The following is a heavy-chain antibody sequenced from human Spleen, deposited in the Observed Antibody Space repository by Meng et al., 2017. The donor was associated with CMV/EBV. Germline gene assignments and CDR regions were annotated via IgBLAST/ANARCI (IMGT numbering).Heavy chain of an antibody. Sequence: SGFTFSSYAMHWVRQAPGKGLEWVAVISYDGSNKYYADSVKGRFTISRDNSKNTLYLQMNSLRAEDTAVYYCARDQKWELRGGHFDYWGQGTLVTVSS. CDR2: ISYDGSNK. D-gene: IGHD1-26*01. CDR1: GFTFSSYA. CDR3: ARDQKWELRGGHFDY. J-gene: IGHJ4*02. V-gene: IGHV3-30-3*01.